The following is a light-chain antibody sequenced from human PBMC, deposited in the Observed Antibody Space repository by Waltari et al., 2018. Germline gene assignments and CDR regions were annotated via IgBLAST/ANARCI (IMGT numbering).Light chain of an antibody. CDR3: ATWDDTLNMV. J-gene: IGLJ2*01. V-gene: IGLV1-47*01. CDR1: SSNIGTHY. CDR2: RND. Sequence: QSVLTQPPSASETPGQRVTISCSGSSSNIGTHYLYWYQQLPGTAPKLLIHRNDQRPSGVPDRFSGSKSGTSASLAISGLRSEDEADYYCATWDDTLNMVFGGGTKLTFL.